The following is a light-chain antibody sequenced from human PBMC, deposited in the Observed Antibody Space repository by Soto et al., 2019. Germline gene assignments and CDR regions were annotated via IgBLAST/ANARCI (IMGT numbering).Light chain of an antibody. J-gene: IGLJ2*01. V-gene: IGLV1-44*01. CDR1: RSTIGSNP. CDR3: AALDDTLYGPV. CDR2: NNK. Sequence: QSVLTQPPSASGTPGQGVTISCSGSRSTIGSNPVQWYHQLPGTAPKLLIYNNKQRPSGVPDRFSGSKSGTSASLAISGLQSEDEADYYCAALDDTLYGPVFGGGTKLTVL.